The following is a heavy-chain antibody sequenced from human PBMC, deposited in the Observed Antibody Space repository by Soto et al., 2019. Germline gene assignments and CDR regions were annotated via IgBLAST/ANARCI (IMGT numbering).Heavy chain of an antibody. D-gene: IGHD1-1*01. CDR1: GYSFTNYG. CDR3: AASTATSSL. V-gene: IGHV1-18*01. Sequence: QVQLVQSGAEVKKPGASVKVSCKASGYSFTNYGFSWVRQAPGQGLEWTGWINGYNGNTNYAPKLQGRFTMTTDTSTSTAYMELGSLTSDDTAVYFCAASTATSSLWGQGTLVTVSS. CDR2: INGYNGNT. J-gene: IGHJ4*02.